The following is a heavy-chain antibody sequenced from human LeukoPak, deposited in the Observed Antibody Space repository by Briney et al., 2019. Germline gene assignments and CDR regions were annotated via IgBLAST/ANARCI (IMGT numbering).Heavy chain of an antibody. CDR3: ARAALGGGYDPPKV. D-gene: IGHD5-12*01. V-gene: IGHV1-2*02. CDR2: IGPHSTFT. J-gene: IGHJ6*04. CDR1: GFTFTDHY. Sequence: GGSVKVSCKSSGFTFTDHYIHWVRQGPGQGLERMGYIGPHSTFTSSPQEFQGRVTMTRDASMSTAYMELTRLTSDDTAVYYCARAALGGGYDPPKVWGKGTTVTVSS.